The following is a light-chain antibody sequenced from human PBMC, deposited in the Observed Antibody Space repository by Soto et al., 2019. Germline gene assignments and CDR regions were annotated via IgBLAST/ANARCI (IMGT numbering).Light chain of an antibody. V-gene: IGKV3-15*01. CDR1: QSVSSN. CDR2: GAS. CDR3: QQYNNLPPWT. Sequence: EIVMTQSPATLSVSPGERATLPCRASQSVSSNLAWYQQKPGQAPRLLIYGASTRATGIPARFSGSGSGTEFTLTISSLQSEDFAVYYCQQYNNLPPWTFGQGTKVDIK. J-gene: IGKJ1*01.